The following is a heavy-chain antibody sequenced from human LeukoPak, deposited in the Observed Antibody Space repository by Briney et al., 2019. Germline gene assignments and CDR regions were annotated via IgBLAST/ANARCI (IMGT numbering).Heavy chain of an antibody. CDR2: IYPGDSDT. V-gene: IGHV5-51*01. CDR3: ARRRMYCSGGNCYYFDY. D-gene: IGHD2-15*01. CDR1: GYSFTTYW. Sequence: GESLKISCKGSGYSFTTYWIGWVRLMPGKGLEWMGIIYPGDSDTRYSPSFQGQVTISADNSINTAYLQWSSLKASGTAIYYCARRRMYCSGGNCYYFDYWGQGTLVTVSS. J-gene: IGHJ4*02.